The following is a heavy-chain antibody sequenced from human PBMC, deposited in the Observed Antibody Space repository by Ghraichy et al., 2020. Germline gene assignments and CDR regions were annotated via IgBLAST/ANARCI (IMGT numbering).Heavy chain of an antibody. CDR3: ARGGHFDY. V-gene: IGHV6-1*01. CDR1: GDSVSSDSSA. D-gene: IGHD5-12*01. CDR2: TYYRSKWYN. J-gene: IGHJ4*02. Sequence: SQTLSLTCAISGDSVSSDSSAWNWVRQSPSRGLEGLGRTYYRSKWYNDYAVSVKSRITISPDTSKNQFSLHLNSVTPEDTAVYYCARGGHFDYWGQGALVTVSS.